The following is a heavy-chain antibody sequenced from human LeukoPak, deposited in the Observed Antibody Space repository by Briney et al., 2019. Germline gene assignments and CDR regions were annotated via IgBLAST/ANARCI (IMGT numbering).Heavy chain of an antibody. CDR2: ISGSGGAT. CDR3: GKYLQTTVGANDY. CDR1: GFTFSSYP. Sequence: GGSLRLSCAASGFTFSSYPMNWVHQAPGKGLEWDSVISGSGGATFYGDSVQGRFTISRDNSRGTLYLQMNSLTAGDTAVYYCGKYLQTTVGANDYWGQGTLVTVSS. J-gene: IGHJ4*02. D-gene: IGHD1-26*01. V-gene: IGHV3-23*01.